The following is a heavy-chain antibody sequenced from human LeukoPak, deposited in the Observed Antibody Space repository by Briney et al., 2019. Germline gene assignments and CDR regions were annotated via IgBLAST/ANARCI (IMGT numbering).Heavy chain of an antibody. D-gene: IGHD1-1*01. J-gene: IGHJ4*02. CDR3: ARVPGVQLERRYYFDY. V-gene: IGHV3-21*01. CDR1: GLTFSSYG. CDR2: ISSSSTYI. Sequence: GGSLRLSCEASGLTFSSYGMNWVRQAPGKGLEWVSSISSSSTYIYYADSVKGRFTISRDNPKNSLYLQMNSLRAEDTAIYYCARVPGVQLERRYYFDYWGQGTLVTVSS.